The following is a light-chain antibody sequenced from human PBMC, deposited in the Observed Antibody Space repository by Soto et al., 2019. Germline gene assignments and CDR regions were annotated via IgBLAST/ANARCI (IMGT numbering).Light chain of an antibody. CDR2: AAS. Sequence: DIQMTQSPSSLSASVGDRVTITCRASQSISSYLNWYQQKPGKAPKLLIYAASSLQSGVPSRFSGSGFGTEFTLTVSTLQPEDFATYYCQQSHSIPWTFGQGTKVEIK. V-gene: IGKV1-39*01. CDR3: QQSHSIPWT. J-gene: IGKJ1*01. CDR1: QSISSY.